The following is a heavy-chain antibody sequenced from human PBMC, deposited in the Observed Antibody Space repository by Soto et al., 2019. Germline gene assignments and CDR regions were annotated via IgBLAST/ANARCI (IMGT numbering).Heavy chain of an antibody. Sequence: GGSLRLSCAASGFTFSSYSMNWVRQAPGKGLEWVSFIGSRTSDIYYADSVKGRFTISRDNAKNSLYLDLTRLRAEDTAVYFCVRDYYDTSGYPNTFDMWGQGTMVTVSS. J-gene: IGHJ3*02. V-gene: IGHV3-21*01. CDR1: GFTFSSYS. D-gene: IGHD3-22*01. CDR3: VRDYYDTSGYPNTFDM. CDR2: IGSRTSDI.